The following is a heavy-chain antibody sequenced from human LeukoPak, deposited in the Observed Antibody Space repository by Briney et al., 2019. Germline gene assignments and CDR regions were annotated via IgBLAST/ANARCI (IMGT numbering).Heavy chain of an antibody. Sequence: GESLKISCKGSGYRFTSYWIGWVRQMPGKGLEWMGIIYPRDSDTRYSPSFQGQVTVSADKSISTAYLQWSSLEASDTAMYYCARRQYSGYDFDFWGQGTLVTVSS. J-gene: IGHJ4*02. V-gene: IGHV5-51*01. CDR1: GYRFTSYW. D-gene: IGHD5-12*01. CDR2: IYPRDSDT. CDR3: ARRQYSGYDFDF.